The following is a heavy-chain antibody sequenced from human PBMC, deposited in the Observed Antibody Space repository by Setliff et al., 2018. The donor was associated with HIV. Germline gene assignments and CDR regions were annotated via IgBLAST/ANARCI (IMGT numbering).Heavy chain of an antibody. D-gene: IGHD6-6*01. CDR3: ARHSSSRRHDAFDI. V-gene: IGHV4-39*01. J-gene: IGHJ3*02. CDR2: IYYSGTT. CDR1: GDSISSSTFY. Sequence: SETLSLTCTVSGDSISSSTFYWGWIRQPPGKGLEWIGSIYYSGTTYYNPSLKSRVTISVDTSKNQFSLKLSSVTAADTAVYYCARHSSSRRHDAFDIWGQGTMVTVSS.